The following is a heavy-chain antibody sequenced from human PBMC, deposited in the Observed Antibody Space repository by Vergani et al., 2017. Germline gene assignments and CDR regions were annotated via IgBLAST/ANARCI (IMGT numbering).Heavy chain of an antibody. CDR2: INPSGGST. Sequence: QVQLVQSGAEVKKPGASVKVSCKASGYTFTSYYMHWVRQAPGQGLEWMGIINPSGGSTSYAQKFQGRVTMTRDTSTSTVYMELSRLRSEDTAVYYCARGLILSPYYYYYMDVWGKGTTVTVSS. CDR3: ARGLILSPYYYYYMDV. J-gene: IGHJ6*03. CDR1: GYTFTSYY. V-gene: IGHV1-46*01. D-gene: IGHD3/OR15-3a*01.